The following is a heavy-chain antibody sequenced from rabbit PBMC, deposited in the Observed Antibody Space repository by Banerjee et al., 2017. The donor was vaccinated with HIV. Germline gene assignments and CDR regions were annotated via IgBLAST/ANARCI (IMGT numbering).Heavy chain of an antibody. J-gene: IGHJ3*01. D-gene: IGHD6-1*01. Sequence: QSLEESGGGLVKPGGTLTLTCKASGFSFSSNAMCWVRQAPGKGLEWIACIYTDSSNTWYASWAKGRFTISRTSSTTVALQMTSLTAADTATYLCARAGYGGYGYYLWGQGTLVTVS. V-gene: IGHV1S40*01. CDR2: IYTDSSNT. CDR1: GFSFSSNA. CDR3: ARAGYGGYGYYL.